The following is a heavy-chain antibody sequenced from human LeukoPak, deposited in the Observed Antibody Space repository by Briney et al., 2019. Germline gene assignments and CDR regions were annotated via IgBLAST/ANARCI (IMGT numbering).Heavy chain of an antibody. V-gene: IGHV3-23*01. D-gene: IGHD1-26*01. CDR1: GFAFSSFA. CDR3: AKGVGTNKGGYYFDY. CDR2: ISGIGGST. Sequence: PGGSLRLSCAASGFAFSSFAMSWVRQAPGKGLDWVSSISGIGGSTYYADSVKGRFTISRDRSKNTLYLQMNSLRAEDTAVYYCAKGVGTNKGGYYFDYWGQGTPVTVSS. J-gene: IGHJ4*02.